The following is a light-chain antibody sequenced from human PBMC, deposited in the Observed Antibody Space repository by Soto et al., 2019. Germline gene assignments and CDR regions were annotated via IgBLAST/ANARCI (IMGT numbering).Light chain of an antibody. J-gene: IGKJ5*01. V-gene: IGKV1-39*01. CDR2: AAA. CDR1: QSISSY. CDR3: RQRYSTSIT. Sequence: DIQMTQSPSSLSASVGDRVTITCRASQSISSYLNWYQQKPGKDPKLLIYAAATLQSGVPSRFSGSGGWTNFTLTTSSMQPQEFSTDYCRQRYSTSITFGQGTRVEIK.